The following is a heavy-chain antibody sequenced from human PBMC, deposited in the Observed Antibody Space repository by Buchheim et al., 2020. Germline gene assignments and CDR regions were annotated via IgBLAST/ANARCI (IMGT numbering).Heavy chain of an antibody. CDR3: ARDLSGSQDY. V-gene: IGHV3-74*01. Sequence: EVQLEESGGGLVQPGGSLRLSCAASGFTLRTYWMHWVRQAPGKGLEWVSRINEDGSFTNYADSVKGRFTISRDTAEHTLYLQMTSLRVEDTAMYYCARDLSGSQDYGGQGTL. J-gene: IGHJ4*02. CDR2: INEDGSFT. CDR1: GFTLRTYW. D-gene: IGHD1-26*01.